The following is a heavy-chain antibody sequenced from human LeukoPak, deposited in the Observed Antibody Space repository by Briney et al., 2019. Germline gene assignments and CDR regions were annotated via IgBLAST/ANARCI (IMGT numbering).Heavy chain of an antibody. CDR2: ISYDGSNK. CDR3: ARDRVGATDYFDY. Sequence: GGSLRLSCAASGFTFSSYAMHWVRQAPGKGLEWVAVISYDGSNKYYADSVKGRFTISRDNSKNTLYLLMNSLRAEDTAVYYCARDRVGATDYFDYRGQGTLVTVSS. D-gene: IGHD1-26*01. J-gene: IGHJ4*02. V-gene: IGHV3-30-3*01. CDR1: GFTFSSYA.